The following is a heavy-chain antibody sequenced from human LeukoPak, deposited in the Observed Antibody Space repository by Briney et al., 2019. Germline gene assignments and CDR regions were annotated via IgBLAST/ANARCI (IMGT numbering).Heavy chain of an antibody. CDR2: IYYSGST. CDR1: GGSMRSSY. V-gene: IGHV4-59*07. J-gene: IGHJ4*02. D-gene: IGHD3-22*01. Sequence: SDTLSLTCAVSGGSMRSSYWSWIRQPPGKGLEWVGYIYYSGSTNYNPSLKSRVTISVDTSKNQFSLKLTSVTVADTAVYYCASLRYYYDNSGYYYDYWGQGTLVTVSS. CDR3: ASLRYYYDNSGYYYDY.